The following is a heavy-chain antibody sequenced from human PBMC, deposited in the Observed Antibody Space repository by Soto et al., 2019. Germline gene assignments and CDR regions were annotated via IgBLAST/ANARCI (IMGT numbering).Heavy chain of an antibody. J-gene: IGHJ6*02. Sequence: QVQLVQSGAEVKKPGASVKVSCQVSGNTLSELSMHWVRQAPGEGLEWMGGFDPEDGETVYAQNFLGRVTMTEDAFXXTXDXXLSSLTSEDTAVYYCTTGPRYRHDRGREYYYGLDVWGQGTTVTVSS. CDR1: GNTLSELS. D-gene: IGHD1-26*01. CDR2: FDPEDGET. V-gene: IGHV1-24*01. CDR3: TTGPRYRHDRGREYYYGLDV.